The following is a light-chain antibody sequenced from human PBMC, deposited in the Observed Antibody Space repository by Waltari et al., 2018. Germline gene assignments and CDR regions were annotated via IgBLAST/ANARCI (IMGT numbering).Light chain of an antibody. CDR1: QSVSSY. V-gene: IGKV3-15*01. J-gene: IGKJ3*01. Sequence: EIVMTHSPATLSVSPGERVTLSCRASQSVSSYLAWYQQKPGQAPRLLIYGASTRATGIPARISGSGSGTEFTLTISSLQSEDFALYYCQQYNHWPPAFGPGTKVDIK. CDR2: GAS. CDR3: QQYNHWPPA.